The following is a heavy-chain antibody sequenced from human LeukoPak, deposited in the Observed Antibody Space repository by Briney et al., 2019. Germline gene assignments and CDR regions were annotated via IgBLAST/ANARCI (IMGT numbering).Heavy chain of an antibody. CDR2: IRSDGINK. J-gene: IGHJ4*02. V-gene: IGHV3-30*02. D-gene: IGHD3-3*01. Sequence: GGSLRLSCAASGFTFSSYDIHWVRQAPGKGLGWVAFIRSDGINKYYADSVRGRFTISIDNSKKTLYLQMNSLRAEDTAVYYCAKDRNYDFWSGTGLGAFDYWGQGTLVTVSS. CDR3: AKDRNYDFWSGTGLGAFDY. CDR1: GFTFSSYD.